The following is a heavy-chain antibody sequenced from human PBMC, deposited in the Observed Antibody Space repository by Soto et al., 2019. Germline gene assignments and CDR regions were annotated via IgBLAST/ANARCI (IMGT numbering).Heavy chain of an antibody. D-gene: IGHD3-3*01. V-gene: IGHV1-18*01. J-gene: IGHJ6*02. CDR3: ARDRVRFLEWFAYYGMDV. CDR2: ISAYNGNT. CDR1: GYTFTSYG. Sequence: ASVKVSCKASGYTFTSYGISWVRQAPGQGLEWMGWISAYNGNTNYAQKLQGRVTMTTDTSTSTAYMELRSLRSDDTAVYYCARDRVRFLEWFAYYGMDVWGQGTTVTVSS.